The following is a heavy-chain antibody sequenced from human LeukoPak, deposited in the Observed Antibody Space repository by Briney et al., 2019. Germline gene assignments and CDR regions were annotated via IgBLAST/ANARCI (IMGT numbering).Heavy chain of an antibody. CDR3: ATSIGVAVAFDF. D-gene: IGHD6-19*01. CDR2: ISYDGSNK. CDR1: GFTFSSYA. V-gene: IGHV3-30-3*01. J-gene: IGHJ4*02. Sequence: GRSLRLSCAASGFTFSSYAMHWVRQAPGKGLEWVAVISYDGSNKYYADSVKGRFTISRDNSKNTLYLQMNSLKAEDTAIYYCATSIGVAVAFDFWGQGTLVIVSS.